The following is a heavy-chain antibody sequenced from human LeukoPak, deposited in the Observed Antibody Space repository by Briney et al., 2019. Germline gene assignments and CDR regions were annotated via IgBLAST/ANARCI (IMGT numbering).Heavy chain of an antibody. Sequence: KPSETLSLTCTVSGGSISSSSYYWGWIRQPPGKGLEWIGSIYYSGSTYYNPSLKSRVTISVDTSKNQFSLKLSSVTAADTAVYYCARQGLTRRRDAFDIWGQGTMVTVSS. CDR3: ARQGLTRRRDAFDI. V-gene: IGHV4-39*01. D-gene: IGHD2-21*01. CDR2: IYYSGST. CDR1: GGSISSSSYY. J-gene: IGHJ3*02.